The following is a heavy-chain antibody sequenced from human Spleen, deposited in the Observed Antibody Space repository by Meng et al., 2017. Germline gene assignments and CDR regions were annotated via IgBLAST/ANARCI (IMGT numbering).Heavy chain of an antibody. CDR1: GGSISTSGYY. V-gene: IGHV4-39*01. J-gene: IGHJ5*02. CDR2: IGHSGIT. D-gene: IGHD6-19*01. CDR3: VRSSAWVRTGFDP. Sequence: QPQLQESGPVLVKPSEALSLTGSVSGGSISTSGYYWGWFRQPPGKGLEWIGSIGHSGITYYTPSLKSRVTVSIDTSKSQFSLMMTSVTAADTAVYYCVRSSAWVRTGFDPWGQGTLVTVSS.